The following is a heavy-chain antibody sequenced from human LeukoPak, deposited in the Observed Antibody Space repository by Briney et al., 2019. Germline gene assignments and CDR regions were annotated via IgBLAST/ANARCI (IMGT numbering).Heavy chain of an antibody. CDR1: GFPLSAYA. V-gene: IGHV3-23*01. J-gene: IGHJ6*02. CDR2: IGSDKKP. CDR3: ARDLHYDVAMDV. D-gene: IGHD5-12*01. Sequence: GRCLRLSCEASGFPLSAYAMTCVPGAAGKGLEWFSYIGSDKKPHYSDSVKVPFAISRDNSKNTLLLKLHNPRDKDTALYYCARDLHYDVAMDVWGQGTTVTVSS.